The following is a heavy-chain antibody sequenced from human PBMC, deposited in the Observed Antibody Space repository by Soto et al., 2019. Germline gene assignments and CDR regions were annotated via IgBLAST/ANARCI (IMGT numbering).Heavy chain of an antibody. J-gene: IGHJ4*02. V-gene: IGHV3-72*01. CDR1: EFSFGDQY. CDR3: PRVDPSAKSPDY. D-gene: IGHD2-15*01. Sequence: GGSLRLSCTVSADSEFSFGDQYMDWVRQSPGKGLEWVGRSRNRVNNLSTAYAASVQGRFTISRDESKNTVYLQMHSLKTDDTAVYYCPRVDPSAKSPDYWGQGTLDTVP. CDR2: SRNRVNNLST.